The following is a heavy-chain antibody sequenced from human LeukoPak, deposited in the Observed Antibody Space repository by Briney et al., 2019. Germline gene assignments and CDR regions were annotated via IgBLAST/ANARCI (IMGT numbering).Heavy chain of an antibody. CDR1: GFTFSGSA. V-gene: IGHV3-73*01. Sequence: GGSLTLPCAASGFTFSGSAMHWVRQASGKGLEWVGRIRSKANSYATAYAASVKGRFTISRDDSKNTAYLEMNSLKTEDTAVYYCTRHVGSEHQLVYGFDPWRQGRLVTVSS. CDR3: TRHVGSEHQLVYGFDP. CDR2: IRSKANSYAT. J-gene: IGHJ5*02. D-gene: IGHD6-13*01.